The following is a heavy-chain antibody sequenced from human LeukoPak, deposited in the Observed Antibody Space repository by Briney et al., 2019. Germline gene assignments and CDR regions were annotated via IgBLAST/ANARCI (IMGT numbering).Heavy chain of an antibody. CDR3: ARVPFSSAWYDY. D-gene: IGHD6-19*01. Sequence: GGSLRLSCAASGFIFSNYRMHWVRQAPGRGLEFVSRISSNGGSTYYANSLKGRFTISRDNSKNTVYLQMASLRPEDMAVYYCARVPFSSAWYDYWGQGTLVTVSS. CDR2: ISSNGGST. CDR1: GFIFSNYR. J-gene: IGHJ4*02. V-gene: IGHV3-64*01.